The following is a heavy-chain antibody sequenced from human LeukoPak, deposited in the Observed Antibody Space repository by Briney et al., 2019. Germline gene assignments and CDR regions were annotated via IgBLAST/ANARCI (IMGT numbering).Heavy chain of an antibody. CDR3: ARWDNSNPRRFDP. D-gene: IGHD1-20*01. V-gene: IGHV4-4*02. CDR2: IYRSGST. J-gene: IGHJ5*02. Sequence: SETLSLTCAVSGGSISSSNWWSWVRQPPGKGLEWIGEIYRSGSTNYNPSLKSRVTISVDKSKNQFSLKLSSVTAADTAVYYCARWDNSNPRRFDPWSQGTLVTVSS. CDR1: GGSISSSNW.